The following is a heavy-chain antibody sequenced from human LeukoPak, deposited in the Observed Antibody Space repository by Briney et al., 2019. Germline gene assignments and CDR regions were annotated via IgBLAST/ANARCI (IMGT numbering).Heavy chain of an antibody. V-gene: IGHV4-39*01. CDR1: GGSVSSGSYY. CDR3: AKRGYYDSRGYYDY. Sequence: PSETLSPTCTVSGGSVSSGSYYWGWIRQPPGKGLEWIGNIYYSGSTYYNPSLRSRVTISVDTSKNQFSLKLSSVTAADTAVYYCAKRGYYDSRGYYDYWGQGTLVTVSS. J-gene: IGHJ4*02. D-gene: IGHD3-22*01. CDR2: IYYSGST.